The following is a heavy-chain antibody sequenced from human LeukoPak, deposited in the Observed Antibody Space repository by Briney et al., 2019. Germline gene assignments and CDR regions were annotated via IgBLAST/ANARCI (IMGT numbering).Heavy chain of an antibody. Sequence: ASVKVSCKASGYTFTSYGISWVRQAPGQGLEWMGWISAYNGNTNYEQKLQGRVTMTTDTSTSTAYMELRSLRSDDTAVYYCARGRSGYSYGYLGSRRNWFDPWGQGTLVTVSS. D-gene: IGHD5-18*01. J-gene: IGHJ5*02. V-gene: IGHV1-18*01. CDR3: ARGRSGYSYGYLGSRRNWFDP. CDR1: GYTFTSYG. CDR2: ISAYNGNT.